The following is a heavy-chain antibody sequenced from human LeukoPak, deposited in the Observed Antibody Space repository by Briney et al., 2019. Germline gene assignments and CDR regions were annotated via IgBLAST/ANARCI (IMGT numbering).Heavy chain of an antibody. CDR1: GFTFSSYG. D-gene: IGHD3-22*01. Sequence: GGSLRLSCAASGFTFSSYGMHWVRQAPGKGLEWVAVIWYDGTSKYYADSVKGRFTISRDNSKNTLYLQMNSLRAEDTAVYYCARDYYDSSGYRADAFDIWGQGTMVIVSS. V-gene: IGHV3-33*01. J-gene: IGHJ3*02. CDR2: IWYDGTSK. CDR3: ARDYYDSSGYRADAFDI.